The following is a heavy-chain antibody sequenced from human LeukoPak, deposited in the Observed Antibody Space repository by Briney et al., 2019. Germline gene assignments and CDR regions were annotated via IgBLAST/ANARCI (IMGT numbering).Heavy chain of an antibody. V-gene: IGHV3-30*14. D-gene: IGHD2-21*01. CDR3: PRDLGGERTAEF. Sequence: GGSLRLSCAASGFTFSSNVVHWVRQAPGKGLEWVAVISSDGSYKNYADSLKGRFTISRDNSKNTLYLQMDSLRAEDTAVYYCPRDLGGERTAEFGGQGTLVTVSS. CDR1: GFTFSSNV. CDR2: ISSDGSYK. J-gene: IGHJ4*02.